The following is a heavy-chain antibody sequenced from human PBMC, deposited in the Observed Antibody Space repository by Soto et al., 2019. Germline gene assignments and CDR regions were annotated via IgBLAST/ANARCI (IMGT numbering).Heavy chain of an antibody. V-gene: IGHV1-18*01. CDR1: GYTFTNYG. CDR2: ISAYNGDT. Sequence: GASVKVSCKASGYTFTNYGITWVRQAPGQGLEWMGWISAYNGDTHYTQRLQGRVTMTTDTSTSTAYMELRGLRSDDTAVYYCASQPAGWEPLYYYYGMDVWGQGTTVTVSS. D-gene: IGHD1-26*01. CDR3: ASQPAGWEPLYYYYGMDV. J-gene: IGHJ6*02.